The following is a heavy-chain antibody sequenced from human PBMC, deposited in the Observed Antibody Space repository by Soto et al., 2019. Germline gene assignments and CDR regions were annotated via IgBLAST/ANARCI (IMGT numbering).Heavy chain of an antibody. CDR3: AKDIHRRPKEPSYTWFGP. J-gene: IGHJ5*02. D-gene: IGHD1-1*01. Sequence: ESVGGVVQPGSSLRLSCEAAGFPFRTYAMHWVRQAPGTGLEWVTLISYDGSDKFYADSVKGRFTITRDNSKNRLSLQMNSLRSDDTAIYFCAKDIHRRPKEPSYTWFGPWGQRTLVNLSS. V-gene: IGHV3-30*18. CDR2: ISYDGSDK. CDR1: GFPFRTYA.